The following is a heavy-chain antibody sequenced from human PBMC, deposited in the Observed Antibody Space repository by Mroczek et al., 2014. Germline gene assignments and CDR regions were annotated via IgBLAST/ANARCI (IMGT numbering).Heavy chain of an antibody. D-gene: IGHD2-2*02. V-gene: IGHV1-8*01. CDR3: ARVRYCSSTSCYNHEGEFVY. CDR1: GYTFTSYD. Sequence: QVQLVQSGAEVKKPGASVKVSCKASGYTFTSYDINWVRQATGQGLEWMGWMNPNSGNTGYAQKFQGRVTMTRNTSISTAYMELSSLRSEDTAVYYCARVRYCSSTSCYNHEGEFVYWGQGTLVTVSS. J-gene: IGHJ4*02. CDR2: MNPNSGNT.